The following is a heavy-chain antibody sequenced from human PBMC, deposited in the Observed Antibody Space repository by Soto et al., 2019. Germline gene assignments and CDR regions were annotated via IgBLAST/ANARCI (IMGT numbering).Heavy chain of an antibody. V-gene: IGHV4-59*01. Sequence: QVQLQESGPGLVKPSETLSLTCTVSGGSISSYYWSWIRQPPGKGLEWIGYIYYSGSTNYNPSLKSRVPISVDTSKNQSSLKLSSVTAADTAVYYCARGVWLAANDYYYYYMDVWGKGTTVTVSS. CDR1: GGSISSYY. D-gene: IGHD2-8*01. CDR2: IYYSGST. J-gene: IGHJ6*03. CDR3: ARGVWLAANDYYYYYMDV.